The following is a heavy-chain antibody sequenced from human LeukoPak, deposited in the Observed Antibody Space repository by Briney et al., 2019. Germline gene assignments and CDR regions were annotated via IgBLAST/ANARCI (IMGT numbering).Heavy chain of an antibody. CDR1: GGSISSYY. Sequence: LPETLSLTCTVSGGSISSYYWSWLRQPPGKGLGWIGYIYYSGSTNYNPSLKSRVTISVDTSKNQFSLNLSSVTAADTAVYYCARGPPGKENAFDIWGQGTMVTVSS. CDR3: ARGPPGKENAFDI. V-gene: IGHV4-59*01. CDR2: IYYSGST. J-gene: IGHJ3*02. D-gene: IGHD2-2*01.